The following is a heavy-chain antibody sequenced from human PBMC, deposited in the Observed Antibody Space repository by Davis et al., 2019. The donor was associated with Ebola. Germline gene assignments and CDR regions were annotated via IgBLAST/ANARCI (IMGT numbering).Heavy chain of an antibody. D-gene: IGHD3-22*01. CDR3: ARDYDNTGYYYGRRAFDI. J-gene: IGHJ3*02. Sequence: AASVKVSCKASGHTFTNFGINWVRQAPGHGLEWMGWISGYSGNTAYAQRFQGRVTMTTDTSTSTAYMEVRGLRFDDTATYYCARDYDNTGYYYGRRAFDIWGQGTLVTVSS. CDR1: GHTFTNFG. V-gene: IGHV1-18*01. CDR2: ISGYSGNT.